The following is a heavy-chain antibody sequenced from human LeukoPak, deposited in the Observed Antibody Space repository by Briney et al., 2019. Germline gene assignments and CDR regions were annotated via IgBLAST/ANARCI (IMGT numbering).Heavy chain of an antibody. J-gene: IGHJ4*02. V-gene: IGHV3-21*01. D-gene: IGHD2-2*01. CDR3: ARGYQRPDY. Sequence: GSLRLSCAASGFTFSTYTMNWVRQARGKGLEWVSSISSSSNNINYADSVKGRFTISRDNAMNSVHLQMNSLRVEDTAVYYCARGYQRPDYWGQGTLITVSS. CDR1: GFTFSTYT. CDR2: ISSSSNNI.